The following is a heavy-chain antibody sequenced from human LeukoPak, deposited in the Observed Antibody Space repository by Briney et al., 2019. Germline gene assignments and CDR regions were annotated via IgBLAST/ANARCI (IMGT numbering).Heavy chain of an antibody. V-gene: IGHV3-7*05. CDR1: GFSFSSYW. CDR2: INQEGIET. Sequence: PGGSLRLSCAASGFSFSSYWMSWVRQAPGKGLEWVANINQEGIETYYVDSVKGRFTISRDNAKNSLFPQMNSLRAEDTAVYYCARGGPGRWPAYYFDYWGQGTLVTVSS. CDR3: ARGGPGRWPAYYFDY. J-gene: IGHJ4*02. D-gene: IGHD2-15*01.